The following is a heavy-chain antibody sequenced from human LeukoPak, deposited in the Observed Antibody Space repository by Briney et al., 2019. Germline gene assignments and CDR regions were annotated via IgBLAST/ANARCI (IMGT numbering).Heavy chain of an antibody. CDR3: AKGTTVTTAVGY. Sequence: PGRSLRLSCAASGFTFSSYAMHWVRQAPGKGLEWVAVISYDGSNKYYADSVKGRFTISRDNSKNTLYLQMNSLRAEDTAVYYCAKGTTVTTAVGYWGQGTLVTVSS. V-gene: IGHV3-30*04. CDR2: ISYDGSNK. J-gene: IGHJ4*02. D-gene: IGHD4-17*01. CDR1: GFTFSSYA.